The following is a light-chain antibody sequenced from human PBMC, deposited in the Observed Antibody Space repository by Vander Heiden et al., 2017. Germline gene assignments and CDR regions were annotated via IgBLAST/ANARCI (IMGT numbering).Light chain of an antibody. CDR2: GAS. CDR3: QQYSQVPLT. V-gene: IGKV3-15*01. Sequence: PATLSASAGERATISCRASQRVSSNLAWYQKKPGQAPRLLIYGASNRATGISDRVSGSGSGTDFTLTISSLQPEDFAGYYCQQYSQVPLTFGGGTKVQIK. J-gene: IGKJ4*01. CDR1: QRVSSN.